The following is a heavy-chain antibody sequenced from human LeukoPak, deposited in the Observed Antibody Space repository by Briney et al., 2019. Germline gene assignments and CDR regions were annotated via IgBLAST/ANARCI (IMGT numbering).Heavy chain of an antibody. CDR3: ARASRHGQQLPDN. CDR1: GYSFTSYW. D-gene: IGHD5-24*01. J-gene: IGHJ4*01. V-gene: IGHV5-10-1*01. CDR2: IDPSDCYT. Sequence: GECLKIFCKVSGYSFTSYWISWVRQMPGKGLEWMVRIDPSDCYTNYSPSFQGHDSTSPDTSLSTACLQKSTLKAPDTPMYNCARASRHGQQLPDNCGHGTLGTASS.